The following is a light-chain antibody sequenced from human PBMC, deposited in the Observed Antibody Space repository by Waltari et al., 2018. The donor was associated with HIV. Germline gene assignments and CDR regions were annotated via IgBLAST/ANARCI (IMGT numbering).Light chain of an antibody. J-gene: IGLJ1*01. CDR2: GKG. Sequence: QSVLTQPPSVSGAPGQRVTISCTGSSSNIGAGYDVHWYQQLPGTAPKLLIYGKGHRSSGVPDRFCGSKSGAPAALASPGLQAEDEADYCCQSYDSSLGGSRVFGTGTKVTVL. V-gene: IGLV1-40*01. CDR3: QSYDSSLGGSRV. CDR1: SSNIGAGYD.